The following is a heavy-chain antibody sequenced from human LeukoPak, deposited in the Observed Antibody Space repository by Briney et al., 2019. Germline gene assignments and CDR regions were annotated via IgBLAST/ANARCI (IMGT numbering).Heavy chain of an antibody. Sequence: GESLKTSCKGSGYSFTSYWIGWVRQMPGKGLEWMGVIFPGDSDTRYSPSFQGQVTISADKSISTAYLQWSSLKASDTAIYYCARHGYYSDSSGYFYVDYWGQGTLVTVSS. J-gene: IGHJ4*02. CDR3: ARHGYYSDSSGYFYVDY. V-gene: IGHV5-51*01. D-gene: IGHD3-22*01. CDR2: IFPGDSDT. CDR1: GYSFTSYW.